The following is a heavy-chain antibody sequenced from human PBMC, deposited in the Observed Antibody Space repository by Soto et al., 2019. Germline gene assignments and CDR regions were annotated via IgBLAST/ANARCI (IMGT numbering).Heavy chain of an antibody. CDR3: ASSNVDTAMVSYYYYGMDV. D-gene: IGHD5-18*01. CDR2: IYPGDSDT. CDR1: GYSFISYW. J-gene: IGHJ6*02. Sequence: GESLKISCKGSGYSFISYWIGWVRQMPGKGLEWMGIIYPGDSDTRYSPSFQGQVTISADKSISTAYLQWSSLKASDTAMYYCASSNVDTAMVSYYYYGMDVWGQGTTVTVSS. V-gene: IGHV5-51*01.